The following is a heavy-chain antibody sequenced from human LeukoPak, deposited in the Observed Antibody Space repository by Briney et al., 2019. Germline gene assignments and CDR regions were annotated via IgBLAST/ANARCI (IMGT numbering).Heavy chain of an antibody. V-gene: IGHV1-46*01. CDR3: ARGLNYYDSSGYLFDY. CDR1: GHTFTSYY. Sequence: ASVKVSCKASGHTFTSYYMHWVRQAPGQGLEWMGIINPSGGSTSYAQKFQGRATMTRDTSTSTVYMELSSLRSEDTAVYYCARGLNYYDSSGYLFDYWGQGTLVTVSS. J-gene: IGHJ4*02. D-gene: IGHD3-22*01. CDR2: INPSGGST.